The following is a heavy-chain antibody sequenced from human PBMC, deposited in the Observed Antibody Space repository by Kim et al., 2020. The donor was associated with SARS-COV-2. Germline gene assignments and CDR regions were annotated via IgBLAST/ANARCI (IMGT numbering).Heavy chain of an antibody. CDR1: SGAMGNYY. CDR2: IHYTGTT. J-gene: IGHJ3*02. D-gene: IGHD1-26*01. CDR3: AMGLGNGAFDI. Sequence: SETLSLTCTVSSGAMGNYYWIWIRQPPGKGLEWVGYIHYTGTTNYNPSLIGRVTISLDTSKKQFSLRLNSVTAADTSVYYCAMGLGNGAFDIWGQGTTVTVS. V-gene: IGHV4-59*01.